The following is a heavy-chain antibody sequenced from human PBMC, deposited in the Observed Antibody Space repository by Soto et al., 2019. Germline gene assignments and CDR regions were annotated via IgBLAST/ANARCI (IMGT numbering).Heavy chain of an antibody. CDR3: ARGGLRYSWSYYYYGMDV. D-gene: IGHD1-26*01. CDR2: INPSGGST. V-gene: IGHV1-46*01. J-gene: IGHJ6*02. CDR1: GYTFTSYY. Sequence: QVQLVQSGAEVKTPGASVKVSCKASGYTFTSYYMHWVRQAPGHGLEWMGIINPSGGSTSYAQKFQVRVTMTRDTSTSTVYMELSSLRSEDTAVYYCARGGLRYSWSYYYYGMDVWGQGTTVTVSS.